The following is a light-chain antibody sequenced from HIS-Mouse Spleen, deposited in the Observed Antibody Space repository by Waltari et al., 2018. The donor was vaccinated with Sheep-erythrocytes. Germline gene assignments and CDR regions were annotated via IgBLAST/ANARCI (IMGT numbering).Light chain of an antibody. CDR3: CSYACSSTPWV. CDR1: SSDVGGYNL. Sequence: QSALTQPASVSGSPGQSITISCTGTSSDVGGYNLVSWYQQHPGKAPKLMIYEGSKRPSGVSNRFSGSKSVNTASLTISVLPAEDEADYYCCSYACSSTPWVFGVGTKLTVL. CDR2: EGS. J-gene: IGLJ3*02. V-gene: IGLV2-23*01.